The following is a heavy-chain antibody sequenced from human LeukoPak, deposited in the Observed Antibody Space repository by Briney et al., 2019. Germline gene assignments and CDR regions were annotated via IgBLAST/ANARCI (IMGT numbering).Heavy chain of an antibody. J-gene: IGHJ4*02. Sequence: PGGSLRLSCAASGFTFSNYAMSWVRQAPGKGLEWVSGISTSGGGIYFAESVKGRFTISRDNSMNTLYLQMYSLRADDTAIYYRAKDGFDYYDSSGYHYFDYWGQGTLVTVSS. CDR3: AKDGFDYYDSSGYHYFDY. D-gene: IGHD3-22*01. CDR1: GFTFSNYA. CDR2: ISTSGGGI. V-gene: IGHV3-23*01.